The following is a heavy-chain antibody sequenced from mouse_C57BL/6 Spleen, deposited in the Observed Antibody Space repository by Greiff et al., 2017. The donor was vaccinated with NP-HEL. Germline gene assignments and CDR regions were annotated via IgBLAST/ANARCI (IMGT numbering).Heavy chain of an antibody. J-gene: IGHJ2*01. D-gene: IGHD1-1*01. CDR1: GYAFSSSW. V-gene: IGHV1-82*01. CDR2: IYPGDGDT. CDR3: ATTVVATDFDY. Sequence: QVQLQQSGPELVKPGASVKISCKASGYAFSSSWMNWVKQRPGKGLEWIGRIYPGDGDTNYNGKFKGKATLTADKSSSTAYMQLSSLTSEDSAVYVCATTVVATDFDYWGQGTTLTVSS.